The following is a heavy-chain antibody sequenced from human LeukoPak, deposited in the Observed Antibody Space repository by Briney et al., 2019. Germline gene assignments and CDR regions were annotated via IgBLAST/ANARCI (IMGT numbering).Heavy chain of an antibody. CDR2: IYYSGST. CDR3: ARAPRPGIATVWDYYGMDV. D-gene: IGHD6-13*01. J-gene: IGHJ6*02. Sequence: SETLSLTCTVSGGSINSYYWSWIRQPPGKGLEWIGYIYYSGSTNYNPSLKSRVTISVDTSRNQFSLKLSSVTAADTAVYYCARAPRPGIATVWDYYGMDVWGRGTMVTVSS. V-gene: IGHV4-59*01. CDR1: GGSINSYY.